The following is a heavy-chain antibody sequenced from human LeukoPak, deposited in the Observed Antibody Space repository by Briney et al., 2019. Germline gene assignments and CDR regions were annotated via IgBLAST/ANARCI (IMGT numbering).Heavy chain of an antibody. J-gene: IGHJ4*02. D-gene: IGHD1-1*01. Sequence: PSETLSLTCSVSGDSISRYYWNWIRQPAGKGLEWIGRVFASGTTNYNPSLTSRVSISADKSKNQVSLRLSSVTAADTAIYYCARGWKQLVYWGRGALVTVSS. CDR3: ARGWKQLVY. V-gene: IGHV4-4*07. CDR1: GDSISRYY. CDR2: VFASGTT.